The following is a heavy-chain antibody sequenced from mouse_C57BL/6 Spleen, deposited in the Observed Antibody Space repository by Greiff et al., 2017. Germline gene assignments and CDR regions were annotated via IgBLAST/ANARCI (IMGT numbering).Heavy chain of an antibody. CDR3: ARENDYDLGY. D-gene: IGHD2-4*01. Sequence: EVKVEESGPGLVKPSQSLSLTCSVTGYSITSGYYWNWIRQFPGNKLEWMGYISYDGSNNYNPSLKNRISITRDTSKNQFFLKLNSVTTEDTATYYCARENDYDLGYWGQGTTLTVSS. V-gene: IGHV3-6*01. J-gene: IGHJ2*01. CDR2: ISYDGSN. CDR1: GYSITSGYY.